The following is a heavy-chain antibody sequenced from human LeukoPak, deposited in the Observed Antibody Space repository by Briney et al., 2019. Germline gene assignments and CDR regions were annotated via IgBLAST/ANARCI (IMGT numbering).Heavy chain of an antibody. V-gene: IGHV3-48*01. Sequence: GGSLRLSCAASGFTFSSYSMNWVRQAPGKGLEWVSYISSSSSTIYYADSVKGRFTISRDNAKNSLYLQMNSLRAEDTAVYYCAREGSSSPRSWGAFDYWGQGTLVTVSS. CDR1: GFTFSSYS. J-gene: IGHJ4*02. CDR3: AREGSSSPRSWGAFDY. CDR2: ISSSSSTI. D-gene: IGHD6-6*01.